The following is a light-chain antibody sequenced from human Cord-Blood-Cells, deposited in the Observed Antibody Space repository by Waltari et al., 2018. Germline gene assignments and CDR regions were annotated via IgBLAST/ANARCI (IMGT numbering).Light chain of an antibody. CDR1: QSVSSSY. Sequence: EIVLTQSPGTLSLSPGERATLSCRASQSVSSSYLAWYQQKPGQAPRLLIYGASSRATGIPDRCSGSGSGTDVTLTSSRLGPEDFAVYDCQQYGSSPLTFGGGTKVEIK. V-gene: IGKV3-20*01. CDR3: QQYGSSPLT. J-gene: IGKJ4*01. CDR2: GAS.